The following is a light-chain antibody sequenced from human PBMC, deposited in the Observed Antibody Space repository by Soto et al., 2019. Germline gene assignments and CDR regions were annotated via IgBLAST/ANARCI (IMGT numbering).Light chain of an antibody. Sequence: DIVMTQPPLSSPVTLGQPASISCRSSQSLVHGDGNTYLSWLQQRPGPPPRRLIYKISKRSSGVPARGTGSGSGTDFTMKISKVEADDVGVDYCMQATRFPETFCQGNRLEIK. CDR1: QSLVHGDGNTY. CDR2: KIS. V-gene: IGKV2-24*01. CDR3: MQATRFPET. J-gene: IGKJ2*01.